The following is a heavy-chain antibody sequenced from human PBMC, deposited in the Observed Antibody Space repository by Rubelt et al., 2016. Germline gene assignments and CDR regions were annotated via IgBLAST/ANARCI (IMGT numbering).Heavy chain of an antibody. D-gene: IGHD3-22*01. CDR2: ISYDGSNK. J-gene: IGHJ4*02. CDR3: ARDMDYDSSGHYFCLSH. V-gene: IGHV3-30*04. Sequence: QVQLVESGGGVVQPGRSLRLSCAASGFTFSSYAMHCVRQAPGKGLEWVAVISYDGSNKYYADSVKGRFTISRDNSKNTLYLQMNSLRPEDTAVYYCARDMDYDSSGHYFCLSHWGQGTLVSVSS. CDR1: GFTFSSYA.